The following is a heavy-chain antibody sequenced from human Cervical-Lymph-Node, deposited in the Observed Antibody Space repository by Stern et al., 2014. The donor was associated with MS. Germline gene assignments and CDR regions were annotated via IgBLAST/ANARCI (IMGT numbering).Heavy chain of an antibody. CDR3: ARGELKEGLVRGMDV. Sequence: QVQLVQSGAEVKKPGSSVKVSCKASGGTFSSFAIRWVRQPPGQGLAWMGGIIPIFGPANFAQKFQGRVTIPADESTSTAYMELSSLRSEDTAVYYCARGELKEGLVRGMDVWGQGTTVTVSS. CDR1: GGTFSSFA. J-gene: IGHJ6*02. CDR2: IIPIFGPA. V-gene: IGHV1-69*01. D-gene: IGHD1-26*01.